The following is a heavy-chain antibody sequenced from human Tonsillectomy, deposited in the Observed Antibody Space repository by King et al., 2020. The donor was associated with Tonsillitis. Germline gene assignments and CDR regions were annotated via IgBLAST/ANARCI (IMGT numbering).Heavy chain of an antibody. D-gene: IGHD4-17*01. Sequence: VQLVESGGGLVQPGGSLRLSCAASGFTFSNYAMSWVRQAPGKGLEWVSTINIGTGSTSFADSVKGRFTISRDDSKDTRYLQMNSLRADDAAVYYCAKITFGDYMPFDYWGQGTLVTVSS. V-gene: IGHV3-23*04. CDR2: INIGTGST. CDR1: GFTFSNYA. J-gene: IGHJ4*02. CDR3: AKITFGDYMPFDY.